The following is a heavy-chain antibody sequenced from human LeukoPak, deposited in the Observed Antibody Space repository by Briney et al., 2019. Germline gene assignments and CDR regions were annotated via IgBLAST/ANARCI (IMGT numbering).Heavy chain of an antibody. V-gene: IGHV3-66*01. D-gene: IGHD1-14*01. CDR3: ARVAYNTRDLDY. J-gene: IGHJ4*02. Sequence: GGSLRLSCAASGITVSSNDMSWVRQAPGQGLEWVSVIYSGGSTYNADSVKGRFTISRDISKNTLYLQMNSLRAEDTAVYYCARVAYNTRDLDYWGQGTLVTVSS. CDR2: IYSGGST. CDR1: GITVSSND.